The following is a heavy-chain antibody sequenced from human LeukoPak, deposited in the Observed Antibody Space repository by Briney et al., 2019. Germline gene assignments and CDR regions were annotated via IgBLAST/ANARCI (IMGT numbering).Heavy chain of an antibody. D-gene: IGHD3-22*01. Sequence: TSVKVSCKASGFTFTSSAVQWVRQARGQRLEWIGWIVVGSGNTNYAQKFQERVTITRDMSTSTAYMELSSLGSEDTAVYYCARGALDPYYYDSSGSADFDYWGQGTLVTVSS. J-gene: IGHJ4*02. CDR1: GFTFTSSA. CDR2: IVVGSGNT. CDR3: ARGALDPYYYDSSGSADFDY. V-gene: IGHV1-58*01.